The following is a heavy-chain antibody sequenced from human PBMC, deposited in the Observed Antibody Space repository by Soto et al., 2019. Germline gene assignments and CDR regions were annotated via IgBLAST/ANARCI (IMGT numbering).Heavy chain of an antibody. CDR3: AKANNYGSESYSSNFDY. D-gene: IGHD3-10*01. Sequence: EVQLLESGGGLVQPGGSLRLSCVASEFTFSNYAMSWVRQPPGRGLEWVSTISASGSETYVADSVRGEFTISRDNSENTMYLQMDYLRAQDTAMYYCAKANNYGSESYSSNFDYWGQGTLVPVSS. J-gene: IGHJ4*02. CDR2: ISASGSET. V-gene: IGHV3-23*01. CDR1: EFTFSNYA.